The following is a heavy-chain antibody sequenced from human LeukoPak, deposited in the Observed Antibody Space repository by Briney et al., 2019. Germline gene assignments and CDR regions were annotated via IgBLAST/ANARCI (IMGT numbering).Heavy chain of an antibody. V-gene: IGHV3-21*01. D-gene: IGHD3-3*01. CDR1: GFTFSSYS. J-gene: IGHJ6*03. CDR3: ARGPDFGVVSSPSMDV. CDR2: ISSSSYI. Sequence: KSGESLRLSCAASGFTFSSYSMNWVRQAPGKGLEWVSSISSSSYIYYADSVKGRFTISRDNAKNSLYLQMNSLRAEDTAVYYCARGPDFGVVSSPSMDVWGKGTTVTVSS.